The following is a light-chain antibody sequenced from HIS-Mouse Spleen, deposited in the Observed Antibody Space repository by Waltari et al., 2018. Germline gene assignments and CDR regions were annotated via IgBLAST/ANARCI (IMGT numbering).Light chain of an antibody. CDR1: AFPTKS. CDR2: EDS. J-gene: IGLJ2*01. V-gene: IGLV3-10*01. Sequence: SYELTQPPSVSVSPGQTARSTCSGAAFPTKSAYWYQQKSGQAPVLVIYEDSKRPSGIPERFSGSSSGTMATLTISGAQVEDEADYYCYSTDSSGNHRVFGGGTKLTVL. CDR3: YSTDSSGNHRV.